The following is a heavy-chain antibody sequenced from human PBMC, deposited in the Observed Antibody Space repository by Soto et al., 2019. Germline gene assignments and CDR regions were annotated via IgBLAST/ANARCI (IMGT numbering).Heavy chain of an antibody. D-gene: IGHD6-19*01. J-gene: IGHJ4*02. V-gene: IGHV3-33*01. Sequence: QVQLVESGGGVVQPGRSLRLSCAASGFTFSSYGMHWVRQAPGKGLEWVAVIWYDGSNKYYADSVKGRFTISRDNSKNTLYLQMNSLRAEDMAVYYCARSLYSSGPFDYWGQGTLVTVSS. CDR1: GFTFSSYG. CDR3: ARSLYSSGPFDY. CDR2: IWYDGSNK.